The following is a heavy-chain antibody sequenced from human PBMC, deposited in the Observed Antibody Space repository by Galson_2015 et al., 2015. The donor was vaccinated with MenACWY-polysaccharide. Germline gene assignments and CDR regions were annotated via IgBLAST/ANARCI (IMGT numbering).Heavy chain of an antibody. D-gene: IGHD2-15*01. CDR1: GGSISSGSHH. J-gene: IGHJ4*02. CDR3: AGIPSTVVVGYGWGLDY. V-gene: IGHV4-31*03. Sequence: TLSLTCSVSGGSISSGSHHWTWIRQLPGKGLEWIGYIYYSGNTYYNPSLKSRLTISRDTSKNQFSLNLSSVSDADTAVYYCAGIPSTVVVGYGWGLDYWGQGILVTVSS. CDR2: IYYSGNT.